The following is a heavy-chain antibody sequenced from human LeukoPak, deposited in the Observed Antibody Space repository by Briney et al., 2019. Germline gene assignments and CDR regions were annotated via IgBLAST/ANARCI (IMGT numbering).Heavy chain of an antibody. J-gene: IGHJ2*01. D-gene: IGHD3/OR15-3a*01. CDR3: ARDTRTGWFFDL. CDR2: IYYSGST. V-gene: IGHV4-59*01. CDR1: GGSISSYY. Sequence: SETLSLTCTVSGGSISSYYWSWLRQPPGKGLEWIGYIYYSGSTNYNPSLKRRVTISVDMSKNQFSLKLNSVTAADTAVYFCARDTRTGWFFDLWGRGTLVAVSS.